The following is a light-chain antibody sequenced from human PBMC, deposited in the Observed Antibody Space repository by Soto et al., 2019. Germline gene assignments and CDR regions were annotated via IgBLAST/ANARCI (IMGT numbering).Light chain of an antibody. CDR2: GAS. CDR3: QHYNNWPYT. V-gene: IGKV3-15*01. J-gene: IGKJ2*01. CDR1: QTIRTN. Sequence: EIVMTQSPATLSVSPGERATVSCRASQTIRTNLAWYQQKPGQAPRILVYGASTRASGIPARFSGSGSGTEFTLTISSPQSEDFAVYYCQHYNNWPYTFGQGTKLEIK.